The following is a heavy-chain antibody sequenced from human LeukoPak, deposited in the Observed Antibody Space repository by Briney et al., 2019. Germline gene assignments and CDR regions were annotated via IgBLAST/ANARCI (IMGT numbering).Heavy chain of an antibody. Sequence: ASVKVSCKASGYTFTSYGISWVRQAPGQGLEWMGGISGYNGNTNYAQKLQGRVTMTTDTSTSTAYMELRSLRSDDTAVYYCARVRITMVRGVIGWFDPWGQGTLVTVSS. CDR2: ISGYNGNT. V-gene: IGHV1-18*01. J-gene: IGHJ5*02. CDR3: ARVRITMVRGVIGWFDP. D-gene: IGHD3-10*01. CDR1: GYTFTSYG.